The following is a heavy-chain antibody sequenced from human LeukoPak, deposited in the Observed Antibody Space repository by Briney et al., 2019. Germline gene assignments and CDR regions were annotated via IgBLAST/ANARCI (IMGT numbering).Heavy chain of an antibody. CDR2: ISYDGSNK. CDR1: GFTFSSYA. J-gene: IGHJ4*02. CDR3: ARDSSSWYYFDY. D-gene: IGHD6-13*01. V-gene: IGHV3-30-3*01. Sequence: GGSLRLSCAASGFTFSSYAMHWVRQAPGKGLEWVAVISYDGSNKYYADSVKGRFTISRDNSKNTLYLQMNSLRAEDTAVYYCARDSSSWYYFDYWGQGTLVTVSS.